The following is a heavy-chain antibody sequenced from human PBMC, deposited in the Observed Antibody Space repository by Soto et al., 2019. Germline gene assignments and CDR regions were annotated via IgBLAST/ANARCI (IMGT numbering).Heavy chain of an antibody. D-gene: IGHD4-17*01. CDR2: IYHSGST. V-gene: IGHV4-4*02. Sequence: QVQLQESGPGLVKPSGTLSLTCAVSSGSISSSNWWSWVRQPPGKGLEWIGEIYHSGSTNYNPSIKSRVTISVDKSKNQFSLKLSSVTAADTAVYYCARDIYGDYEKSDAFDIWGQGTMVTVSS. CDR1: SGSISSSNW. J-gene: IGHJ3*02. CDR3: ARDIYGDYEKSDAFDI.